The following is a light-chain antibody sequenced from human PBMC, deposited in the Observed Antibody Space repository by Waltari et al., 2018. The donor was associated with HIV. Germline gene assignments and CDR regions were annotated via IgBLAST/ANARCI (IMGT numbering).Light chain of an antibody. Sequence: EILLTPSPGTLSLSPGERAIFSCRASQSVTNNYLAWYQQKPGQAPRLLIYSASTRATGIPDRFSGSGSGADFTLTISRLEPEDFAVYYCQQYSYSPFTFGPGTTVDIK. V-gene: IGKV3-20*01. CDR1: QSVTNNY. CDR3: QQYSYSPFT. J-gene: IGKJ3*01. CDR2: SAS.